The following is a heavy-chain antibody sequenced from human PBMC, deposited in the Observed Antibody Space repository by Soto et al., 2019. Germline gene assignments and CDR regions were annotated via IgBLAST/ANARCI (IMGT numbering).Heavy chain of an antibody. D-gene: IGHD6-13*01. CDR1: GGTFGIYA. CDR3: ARSLYSSSWYHSGNSYYYYGMDV. J-gene: IGHJ6*02. CDR2: IIAFSDIV. Sequence: QVQLVQSGAEVKKPGSSVKVSCKASGGTFGIYAITWVRQAPGQGLEWMGGIIAFSDIVNYTQKLQGRVTITADESXNXXYMDLSSLRSEDTAIYYCARSLYSSSWYHSGNSYYYYGMDVWGQGTTVTVSS. V-gene: IGHV1-69*12.